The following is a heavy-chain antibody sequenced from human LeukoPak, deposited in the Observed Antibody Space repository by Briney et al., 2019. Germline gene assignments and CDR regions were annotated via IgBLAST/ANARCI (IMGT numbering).Heavy chain of an antibody. CDR3: ASILWFGESSPNDAFDI. CDR1: GGSFSGYY. J-gene: IGHJ3*02. V-gene: IGHV4-34*01. Sequence: SETLSLTCAVYGGSFSGYYWSWIRQPPGKGLEWIGEINHSGSTNYNPSLKSRVTISVDTSKNQFYLKLSSVTAAHTAVYYCASILWFGESSPNDAFDIWGQGTMVTVSS. CDR2: INHSGST. D-gene: IGHD3-10*01.